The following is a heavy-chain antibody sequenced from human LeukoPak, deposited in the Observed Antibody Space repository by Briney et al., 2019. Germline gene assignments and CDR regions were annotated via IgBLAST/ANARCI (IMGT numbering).Heavy chain of an antibody. D-gene: IGHD1-26*01. CDR3: ARESGSYYYYGMDV. CDR1: GYTFTSYG. V-gene: IGHV1-18*01. Sequence: ASVKVPCKASGYTFTSYGISWVRQAPGQGLEWMGWISAYNGNTNYAQKLQGRVTMTTDTSTSTAYMELRSLRSDDTAVYYCARESGSYYYYGMDVWGQGTTVTISS. CDR2: ISAYNGNT. J-gene: IGHJ6*02.